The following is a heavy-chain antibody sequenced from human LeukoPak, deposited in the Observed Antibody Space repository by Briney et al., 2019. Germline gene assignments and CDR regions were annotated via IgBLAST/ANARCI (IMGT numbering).Heavy chain of an antibody. V-gene: IGHV3-9*01. CDR2: ISWNSGSI. Sequence: QPGGSLRLSCAASGFTFDDYAMHWVRQAPGKGLEWVSGISWNSGSIGYADSVKGRFTISRDNAKNSLYLQMNSLRAEDTALYYCAKGGQRWELLESVYFDYWGQGTLVTVSS. J-gene: IGHJ4*02. D-gene: IGHD1-26*01. CDR3: AKGGQRWELLESVYFDY. CDR1: GFTFDDYA.